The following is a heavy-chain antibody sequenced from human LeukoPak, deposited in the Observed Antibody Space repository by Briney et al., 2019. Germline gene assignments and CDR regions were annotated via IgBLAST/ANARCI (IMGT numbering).Heavy chain of an antibody. CDR3: ARSYYDSSGPPFDP. CDR1: GFTFGDYA. V-gene: IGHV3-21*01. J-gene: IGHJ5*02. Sequence: GGSLRLSCTASGFTFGDYAMNWVRQAPGKGLEWVSSISSSSSYIYYADSVKGRLTISRDNAKNSLYLQMNSLRAEDTAVYYCARSYYDSSGPPFDPWGQGTLVTVSS. D-gene: IGHD3-22*01. CDR2: ISSSSSYI.